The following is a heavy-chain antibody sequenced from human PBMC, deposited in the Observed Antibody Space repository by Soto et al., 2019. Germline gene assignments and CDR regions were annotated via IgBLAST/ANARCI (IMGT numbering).Heavy chain of an antibody. CDR1: GFTFMCFG. D-gene: IGHD3-10*01. Sequence: PGGSLRLSCAGSGFTFMCFGMNWVRQAPGKGLEWVARISNDGSNEYYVDSVKGRFTISRDNSKNTLYLQMDSLRAEDTAVYYCAKGEVRGIIPSYFDYWGLGTLVTVSS. V-gene: IGHV3-30*18. J-gene: IGHJ4*02. CDR3: AKGEVRGIIPSYFDY. CDR2: ISNDGSNE.